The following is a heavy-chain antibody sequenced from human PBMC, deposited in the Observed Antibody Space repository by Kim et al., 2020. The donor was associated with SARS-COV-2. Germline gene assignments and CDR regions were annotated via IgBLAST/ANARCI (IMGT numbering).Heavy chain of an antibody. CDR3: ARGITIFGVVISSYYYYGMDV. D-gene: IGHD3-3*01. V-gene: IGHV3-30-3*01. CDR1: GFTFSSYA. CDR2: ISYDGSNK. J-gene: IGHJ6*02. Sequence: GGSLRLSCAASGFTFSSYAMHWVRQAPGKGLEWVAVISYDGSNKYYADSVKGRFTISRDNSKNTLYLQMNSLRAEDTAVYYCARGITIFGVVISSYYYYGMDVWGQGTTVTVSS.